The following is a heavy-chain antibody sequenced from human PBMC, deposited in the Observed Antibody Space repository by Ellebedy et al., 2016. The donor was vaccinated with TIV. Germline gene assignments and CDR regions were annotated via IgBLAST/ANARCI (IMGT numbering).Heavy chain of an antibody. V-gene: IGHV3-30*01. CDR2: ISYDGSNK. Sequence: PGGSLRLTCAAAGFTFSTYAIPWVPRARGKGLEWVAVISYDGSNKWYADSVKGRFTMSIDISKNTLYLQMNSLRAAYTATYYCVRVRKGDYVTGYYYGMDVWGQGTTVTVSS. CDR1: GFTFSTYA. D-gene: IGHD4-17*01. CDR3: VRVRKGDYVTGYYYGMDV. J-gene: IGHJ6*02.